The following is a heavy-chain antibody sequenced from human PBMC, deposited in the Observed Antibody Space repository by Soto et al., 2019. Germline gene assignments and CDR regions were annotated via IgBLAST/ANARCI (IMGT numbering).Heavy chain of an antibody. D-gene: IGHD6-13*01. J-gene: IGHJ6*04. V-gene: IGHV5-51*01. CDR3: ARDVVAAAGTDRDNYYYGMDV. CDR2: IYPGDSDT. CDR1: GYSFTSYW. Sequence: PGESLKISCKGSGYSFTSYWIGGVRQMPGKGLEWMGIIYPGDSDTRYSPSFQGKVTISADKSISTAYPQWSSLKASDTAMYYCARDVVAAAGTDRDNYYYGMDVWGKGTRVTASS.